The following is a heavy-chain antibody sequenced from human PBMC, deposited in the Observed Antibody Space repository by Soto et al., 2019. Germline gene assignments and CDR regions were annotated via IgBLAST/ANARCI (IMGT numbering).Heavy chain of an antibody. V-gene: IGHV3-23*01. CDR2: IYGGGNGP. Sequence: EVQVLESGGGLVQPGGSLRLSCAATGFTFSDFAMSWVRQAPGKGLEWVSGIYGGGNGPHYADSVKGRVTISRDNSKNTFYLQMNSLRAEDTAVYYCAKMEGMDPWAYSFDYWGQGTLVTVSS. D-gene: IGHD2-2*03. J-gene: IGHJ4*02. CDR1: GFTFSDFA. CDR3: AKMEGMDPWAYSFDY.